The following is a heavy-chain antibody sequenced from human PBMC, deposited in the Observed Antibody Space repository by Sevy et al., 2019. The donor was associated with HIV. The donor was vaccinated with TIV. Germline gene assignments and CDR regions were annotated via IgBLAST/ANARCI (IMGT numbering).Heavy chain of an antibody. Sequence: SETLTLTCTVSGGSISSYYWSWIRQPPGKGLEWIGYIYYSGSTNYSPSLQSRVTISVDTSKNQFSLKLSSVTAADMAVYFCARGQYYDSSAYYYGGYYFDYWGQGTLVTVSS. J-gene: IGHJ4*02. V-gene: IGHV4-59*01. D-gene: IGHD3-22*01. CDR1: GGSISSYY. CDR3: ARGQYYDSSAYYYGGYYFDY. CDR2: IYYSGST.